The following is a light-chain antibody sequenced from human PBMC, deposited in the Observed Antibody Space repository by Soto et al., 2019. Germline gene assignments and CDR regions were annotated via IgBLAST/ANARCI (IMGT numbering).Light chain of an antibody. CDR2: DAS. CDR3: QQTYSSPWT. Sequence: DIQMSQSPSSLSASVGARVSISWRASQSISTYLNWYQQKPGKAPKLLIYDASSLQTGVPSRFSGSGSGTDFTLTISSLQPEDFATYYCQQTYSSPWTFGQGTKVDIK. CDR1: QSISTY. J-gene: IGKJ1*01. V-gene: IGKV1-39*01.